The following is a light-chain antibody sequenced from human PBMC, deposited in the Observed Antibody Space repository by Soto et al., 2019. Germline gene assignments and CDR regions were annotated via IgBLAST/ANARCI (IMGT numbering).Light chain of an antibody. Sequence: IQMTQSPSSLSASVGDRVTITCRTSQSIRRSLNWYQQKPGKAPNLLIYAASRLQSGVPSRFSGSASGTDGTLTISSLKTADGSTYDCQQRYSTPFTFGPGTKVDI. V-gene: IGKV1-39*01. CDR3: QQRYSTPFT. J-gene: IGKJ3*01. CDR2: AAS. CDR1: QSIRRS.